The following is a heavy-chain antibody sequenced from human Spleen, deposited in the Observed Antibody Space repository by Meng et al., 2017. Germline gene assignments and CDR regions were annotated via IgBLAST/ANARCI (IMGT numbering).Heavy chain of an antibody. CDR2: FDPEDGET. CDR3: ASVEASTAKEYYYGSGSYTSAFDI. Sequence: ASVKVSCKVSGYTLTELSMHWVRQAPGKGLEWMGGFDPEDGETIYAQKFQGRVTMTEDTSTDTAYMELSSLRSDDTAVYYCASVEASTAKEYYYGSGSYTSAFDIWGQGTMVTVSS. CDR1: GYTLTELS. V-gene: IGHV1-24*01. D-gene: IGHD3-10*01. J-gene: IGHJ3*02.